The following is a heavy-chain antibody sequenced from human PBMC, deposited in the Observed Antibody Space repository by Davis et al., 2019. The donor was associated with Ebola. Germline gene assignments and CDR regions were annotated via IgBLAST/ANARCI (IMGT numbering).Heavy chain of an antibody. Sequence: GESLKISCKGSGYSFISYWIGWVRQMPGKGLEWMGIINPGDSDTRYIPSFQGQVTISADKSISTAYLQWSNLKASDTAMYYCATGPTVTIDYWGQGTLVTVSS. J-gene: IGHJ4*02. D-gene: IGHD4-17*01. CDR2: INPGDSDT. V-gene: IGHV5-51*01. CDR3: ATGPTVTIDY. CDR1: GYSFISYW.